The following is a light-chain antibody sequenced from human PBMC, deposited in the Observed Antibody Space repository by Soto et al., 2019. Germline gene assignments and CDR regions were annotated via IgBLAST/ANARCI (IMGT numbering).Light chain of an antibody. Sequence: QSVLTQPPSASGTPGQRVTIPCSGSSSNIESNTVTWYQQLPGTAPKLVIYSNYDRPSGVPDRFSGSTSGTSASLVTRGLQSEDEADYYCAAWDDILNGYVFGGGTKVTVL. CDR2: SNY. CDR1: SSNIESNT. V-gene: IGLV1-44*01. J-gene: IGLJ1*01. CDR3: AAWDDILNGYV.